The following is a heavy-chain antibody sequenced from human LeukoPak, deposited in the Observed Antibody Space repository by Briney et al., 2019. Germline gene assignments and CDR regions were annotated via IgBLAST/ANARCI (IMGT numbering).Heavy chain of an antibody. CDR1: GYTFTSYG. V-gene: IGHV1-18*01. Sequence: ASVKVSCKASGYTFTSYGIIWVRQALEKGLQGMGWISAKNDKTNYAQTRQGRVTMSTDTSTNTVYLELRSLTSDDTAVYYCARAWTTLLLDYWGQGTLVTVSS. D-gene: IGHD3/OR15-3a*01. CDR3: ARAWTTLLLDY. J-gene: IGHJ4*02. CDR2: ISAKNDKT.